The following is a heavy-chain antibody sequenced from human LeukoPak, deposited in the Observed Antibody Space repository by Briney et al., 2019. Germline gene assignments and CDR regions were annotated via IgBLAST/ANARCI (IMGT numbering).Heavy chain of an antibody. V-gene: IGHV1-46*03. CDR3: ARLFSQDDAFDI. Sequence: ASVKVSCKASGYTFTSYYMHWVRQAPGQGLEWMGIINPSGGSTSYAQEFQGRVTMTRDTSTSTVYMELSSLRSEDTAVYYCARLFSQDDAFDIWGQGTMVTVSS. CDR1: GYTFTSYY. CDR2: INPSGGST. J-gene: IGHJ3*02.